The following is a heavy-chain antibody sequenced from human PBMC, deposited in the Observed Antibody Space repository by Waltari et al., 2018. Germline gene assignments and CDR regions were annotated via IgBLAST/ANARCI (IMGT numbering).Heavy chain of an antibody. V-gene: IGHV3-30*18. J-gene: IGHJ6*02. Sequence: QVQLVESGGGVVQPGRSLRLSCAASGFTFSSYGMHWVRPAPGKGLEGVAVISYDGSNKYYADSVKGRFTISRDNSKNTLYLQMNSLRAEDTAVYYCAKGGRGGGMDVWGQGTTVTVSS. CDR1: GFTFSSYG. CDR2: ISYDGSNK. CDR3: AKGGRGGGMDV. D-gene: IGHD3-10*01.